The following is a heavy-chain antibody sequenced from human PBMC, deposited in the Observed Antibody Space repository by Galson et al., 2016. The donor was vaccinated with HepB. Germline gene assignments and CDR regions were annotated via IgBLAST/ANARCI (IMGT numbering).Heavy chain of an antibody. J-gene: IGHJ4*02. Sequence: SLRLSCAASGFTFKSYSMHWVRQAPGKGLEWVSYISTSSSYIFYADSVKGRFTISRDNAKNSLQLQMNSLRAEDTAVYYCARAAGHGHYGSGSRFDYWGQGTLVTVSS. CDR2: ISTSSSYI. CDR1: GFTFKSYS. V-gene: IGHV3-21*01. CDR3: ARAAGHGHYGSGSRFDY. D-gene: IGHD3-10*01.